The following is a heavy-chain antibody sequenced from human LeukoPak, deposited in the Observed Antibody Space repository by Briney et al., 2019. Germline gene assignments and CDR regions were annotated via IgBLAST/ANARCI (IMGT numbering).Heavy chain of an antibody. D-gene: IGHD6-6*01. V-gene: IGHV3-30*02. Sequence: PGGSLRLSCAASGFTFSSYGMHWVRQAPGKGLEWVAFIRYDGSNKYYADSVKGRFTISRDNSKNTLYLQMNSLRAEDTAVYYCAKAPSAARMLDYMDVWGKGTTVTVSS. CDR3: AKAPSAARMLDYMDV. J-gene: IGHJ6*03. CDR1: GFTFSSYG. CDR2: IRYDGSNK.